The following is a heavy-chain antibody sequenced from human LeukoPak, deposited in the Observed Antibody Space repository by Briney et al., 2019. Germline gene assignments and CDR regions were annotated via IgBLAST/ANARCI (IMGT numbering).Heavy chain of an antibody. J-gene: IGHJ1*01. Sequence: SETPSLTCTASGGSISSSSYYWGWIRQPPGKGLEWIGSIYYSGSTYYNPSLKSRVTISVDTSKNQFSLKLSSVTAADTAVYYCARHRITMIPAGYFQHWGQGTLVTVSS. CDR1: GGSISSSSYY. V-gene: IGHV4-39*01. D-gene: IGHD3-22*01. CDR2: IYYSGST. CDR3: ARHRITMIPAGYFQH.